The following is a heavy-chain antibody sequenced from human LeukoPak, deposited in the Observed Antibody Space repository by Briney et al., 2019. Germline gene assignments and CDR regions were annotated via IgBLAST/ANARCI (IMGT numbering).Heavy chain of an antibody. Sequence: GGSLRLSCAASGFTFSSYWMSWVRQAPGKGLEWVANIKQDGSEKYYVDSVKGRFTISRDNAKNSLYLQMNSLRAEDTAVYYCARVGYGSGSYYPWRWFDPWGQGTLVTVSS. CDR2: IKQDGSEK. CDR1: GFTFSSYW. D-gene: IGHD3-10*01. V-gene: IGHV3-7*01. J-gene: IGHJ5*02. CDR3: ARVGYGSGSYYPWRWFDP.